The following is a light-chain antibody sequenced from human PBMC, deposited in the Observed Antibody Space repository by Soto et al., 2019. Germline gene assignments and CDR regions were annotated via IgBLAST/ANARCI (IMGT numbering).Light chain of an antibody. CDR3: QQRSNWPGT. J-gene: IGKJ4*01. Sequence: EIVLTQSPATLSLSPGERATLSCRASQSVSSYLAWYQQKPGQAPRLLIYDASNRATGIPAMFSGSGSGTDFTLTISSLEPEDIAVYYCQQRSNWPGTFGGGTKVEIK. V-gene: IGKV3-11*01. CDR2: DAS. CDR1: QSVSSY.